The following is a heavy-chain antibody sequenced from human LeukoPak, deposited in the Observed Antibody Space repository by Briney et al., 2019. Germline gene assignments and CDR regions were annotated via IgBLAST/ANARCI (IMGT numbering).Heavy chain of an antibody. CDR3: AKDSGPRFDY. Sequence: SETLSLTCTVSGGSISRHYWSWIRQPPGKGLEWIGSIFFTGTTNYNPSLKSRVTMSVDTSKNQFSLKLSLLTAADTAVYYCAKDSGPRFDYWGQGALVTVSS. CDR2: IFFTGTT. D-gene: IGHD6-19*01. CDR1: GGSISRHY. V-gene: IGHV4-59*11. J-gene: IGHJ4*02.